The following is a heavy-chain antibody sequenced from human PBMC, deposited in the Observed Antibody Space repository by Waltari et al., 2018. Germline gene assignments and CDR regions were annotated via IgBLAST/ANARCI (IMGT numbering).Heavy chain of an antibody. D-gene: IGHD6-6*01. CDR2: IIPIFGTA. CDR3: VAKDGSSSFRYYYGMDV. J-gene: IGHJ6*02. V-gene: IGHV1-69*05. Sequence: QVQLVQSGAEVKKPGSSVKVSCKASGVNFSSYAISWVRQAPGQGLEWMGGIIPIFGTANYAQKFQGRVTITTDESTSTAYMELSSLRSEDTAVYYCVAKDGSSSFRYYYGMDVWGQGTTVTVSS. CDR1: GVNFSSYA.